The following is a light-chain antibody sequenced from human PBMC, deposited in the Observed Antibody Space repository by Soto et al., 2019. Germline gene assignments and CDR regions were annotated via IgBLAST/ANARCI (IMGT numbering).Light chain of an antibody. J-gene: IGKJ1*01. CDR1: YTVGTN. CDR3: HQYYDWPT. CDR2: DTS. V-gene: IGKV3-15*01. Sequence: IVLTQFPAALSVSPGERATLCCWTSYTVGTNLAWYQQKPGQAPRLLIYDTSTRATGVPARFSGSGSGTEFTLTISNLQAEDSAVYHCHQYYDWPTFGQGTKVDIK.